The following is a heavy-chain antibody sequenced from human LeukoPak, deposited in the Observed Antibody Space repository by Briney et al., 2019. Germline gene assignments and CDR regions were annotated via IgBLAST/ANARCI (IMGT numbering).Heavy chain of an antibody. J-gene: IGHJ4*02. CDR3: AKTPRESWSGHYEGGYSLDY. CDR2: IRYDGSNK. CDR1: GFTFSSYG. Sequence: PGGSLRLSCAASGFTFSSYGMHWVRQAPGKGLEWVAFIRYDGSNKYYADSVKGRFSISRDNSQNTLYLQMNSLRVEDTAIYYFAKTPRESWSGHYEGGYSLDYWGQEPLVTFSS. V-gene: IGHV3-30*02. D-gene: IGHD3-3*01.